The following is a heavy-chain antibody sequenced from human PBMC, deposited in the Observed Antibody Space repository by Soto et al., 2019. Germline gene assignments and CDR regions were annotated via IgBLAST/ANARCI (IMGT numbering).Heavy chain of an antibody. D-gene: IGHD6-13*01. J-gene: IGHJ5*02. V-gene: IGHV1-18*01. CDR3: AIDWYPRCDP. CDR1: GYTFSSYG. CDR2: INPYSGQT. Sequence: QIRLVQSGGEVRTPGASVKVSCKASGYTFSSYGITWVRQAPGQGLEWLGWINPYSGQTNYAQKSQGRVTVLRDTSTTPGYMKLRNLTFYDTAVYYCAIDWYPRCDPWGQGTLVTVSS.